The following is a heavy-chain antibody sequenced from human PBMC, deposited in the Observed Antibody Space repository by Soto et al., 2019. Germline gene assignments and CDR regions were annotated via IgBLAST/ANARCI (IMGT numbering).Heavy chain of an antibody. J-gene: IGHJ4*02. CDR1: GFAFSNYW. Sequence: GRSLRLSCGASGFAFSNYWMHWVRQVPGKGLVWVSRINGDGSDIKYADSVKGRFTISRDNAKNTVYLQMTSLRAEDTAVYYCAKGGRQWLVTSDFNYWGQGALVTVSS. V-gene: IGHV3-74*03. CDR2: INGDGSDI. CDR3: AKGGRQWLVTSDFNY. D-gene: IGHD6-19*01.